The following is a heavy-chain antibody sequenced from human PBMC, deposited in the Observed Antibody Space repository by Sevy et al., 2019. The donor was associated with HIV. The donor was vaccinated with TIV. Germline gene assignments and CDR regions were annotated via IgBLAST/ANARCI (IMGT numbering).Heavy chain of an antibody. Sequence: GESLKISCAATGFTFSNYAMRWVRQAPGKGMEWVAIIWSDGAYQYHGDSVKGRFTISRDNSKNTLYLQMNNVRVEDTAVYYCARGGDYYDNAAYYALDSWGQGTLVTVSS. CDR2: IWSDGAYQ. CDR1: GFTFSNYA. J-gene: IGHJ4*02. V-gene: IGHV3-33*01. CDR3: ARGGDYYDNAAYYALDS. D-gene: IGHD3-22*01.